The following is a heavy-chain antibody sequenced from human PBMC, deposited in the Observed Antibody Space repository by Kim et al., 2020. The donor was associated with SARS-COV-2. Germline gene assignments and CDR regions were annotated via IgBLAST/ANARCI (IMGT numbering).Heavy chain of an antibody. Sequence: ASVKVSCKASGYTFTSYGISWVRQAPGQGLEWMGWISAYNGNTNYAQKLQGRVTMTTDTSTSTAYMELRSLRSDDTAVYYCARVEGGLRSMIVVAKDKVNWFDPWGQGTLVTVSS. CDR3: ARVEGGLRSMIVVAKDKVNWFDP. CDR1: GYTFTSYG. D-gene: IGHD3-22*01. CDR2: ISAYNGNT. V-gene: IGHV1-18*01. J-gene: IGHJ5*02.